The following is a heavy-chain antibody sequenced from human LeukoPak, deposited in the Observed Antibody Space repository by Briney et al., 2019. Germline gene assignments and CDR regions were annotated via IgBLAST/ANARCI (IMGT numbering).Heavy chain of an antibody. J-gene: IGHJ4*02. CDR2: ISGSGGST. Sequence: PGGSLRLSCAASGFTFSSYAMSWVRQAPGKGLEWVSAISGSGGSTYYADSVKGRFTISRDNSKNTLYLQMNSLRAEDTAVYYCAKVLPHMTTVVTTGVDYWGQGTLVTVSS. V-gene: IGHV3-23*01. CDR3: AKVLPHMTTVVTTGVDY. D-gene: IGHD4-23*01. CDR1: GFTFSSYA.